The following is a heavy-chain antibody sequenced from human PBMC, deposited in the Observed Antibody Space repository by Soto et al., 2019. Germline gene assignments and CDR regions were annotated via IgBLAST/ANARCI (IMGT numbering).Heavy chain of an antibody. J-gene: IGHJ3*02. CDR2: IIPILGIA. CDR1: GGTFSSYT. CDR3: ARESLDVTTGTTVAFDI. V-gene: IGHV1-69*04. Sequence: ASVKVSCKASGGTFSSYTISWVRQAPGQGLEWMGRIIPILGIANYAQKFQGRVTITADKSTSTAYMELSSLRSEDTAVYYCARESLDVTTGTTVAFDIWGQGTMVTVSS. D-gene: IGHD1-1*01.